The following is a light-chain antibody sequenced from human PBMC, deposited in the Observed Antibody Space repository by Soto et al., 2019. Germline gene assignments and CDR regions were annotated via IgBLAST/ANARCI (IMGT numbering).Light chain of an antibody. CDR3: QVWDSSSDHVV. J-gene: IGLJ2*01. CDR2: YDS. V-gene: IGLV3-21*04. CDR1: NIGSKS. Sequence: YELTQPPSVSVAPGKTARITCGGNNIGSKSVHWYQQKPGQAPVLGIYYDSDRPSGIPERFSGSNSGNTATLTISRVEAGDEADYYCQVWDSSSDHVVFGGGTKLTVL.